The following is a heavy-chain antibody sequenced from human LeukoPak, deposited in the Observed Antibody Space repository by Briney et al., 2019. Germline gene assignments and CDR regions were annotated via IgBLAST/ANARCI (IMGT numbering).Heavy chain of an antibody. CDR1: GFTFSDYY. D-gene: IGHD2-21*02. Sequence: PGGSLRLSCAASGFTFSDYYMRWIRQAPGKGLEWVSYISSSSSYTNYADSVKGRFTISRDNAKNSLYLQMNSLRAEDTAVYYCARDRRWGCGGDCYTSWFDPWGQGTLVTVSS. V-gene: IGHV3-11*06. J-gene: IGHJ5*02. CDR3: ARDRRWGCGGDCYTSWFDP. CDR2: ISSSSSYT.